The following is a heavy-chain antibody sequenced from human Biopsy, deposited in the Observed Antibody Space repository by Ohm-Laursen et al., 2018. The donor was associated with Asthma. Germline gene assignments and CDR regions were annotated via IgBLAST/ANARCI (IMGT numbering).Heavy chain of an antibody. J-gene: IGHJ6*02. Sequence: SVKVSCKAPGGTFSNFAISWVRQAPGQGLEWLGGIMTVFGTTNYAQKFQGRVTITADESTSTAYMEVTSLRSEDTAIYYCARCRVGYSSGWSLLLKKIYYSGMDVWGQGTTVIVSS. V-gene: IGHV1-69*13. CDR3: ARCRVGYSSGWSLLLKKIYYSGMDV. D-gene: IGHD6-19*01. CDR1: GGTFSNFA. CDR2: IMTVFGTT.